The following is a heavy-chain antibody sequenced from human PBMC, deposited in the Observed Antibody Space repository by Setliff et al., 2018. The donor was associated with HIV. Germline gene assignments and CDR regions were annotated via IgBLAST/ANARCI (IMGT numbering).Heavy chain of an antibody. CDR1: GGSISSYY. D-gene: IGHD6-13*01. CDR3: ASIAATGSFFIGYMDV. V-gene: IGHV4-59*05. Sequence: SETLSLTCTVSGGSISSYYWSWIRQPAGKGLEWIGRIYLTGTTYYNRSLKSRVTISVDTSKNQFSLKLSSVTAADTAIFYCASIAATGSFFIGYMDVWGKGTTVTVSS. J-gene: IGHJ6*03. CDR2: IYLTGTT.